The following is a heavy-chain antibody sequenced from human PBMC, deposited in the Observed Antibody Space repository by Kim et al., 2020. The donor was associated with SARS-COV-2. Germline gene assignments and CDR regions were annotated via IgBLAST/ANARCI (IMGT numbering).Heavy chain of an antibody. D-gene: IGHD6-6*01. CDR1: GFNFDGSA. V-gene: IGHV3-43*02. CDR2: ITGDGDII. Sequence: GGSLRLSCAASGFNFDGSAMHWVRQTPGKGLEWVSLITGDGDIIQYADSVKGRFTISRDNSERSLYLQMNSLRPEDTASYFCAKASVSLIEYWGQGTLVTVSS. J-gene: IGHJ4*02. CDR3: AKASVSLIEY.